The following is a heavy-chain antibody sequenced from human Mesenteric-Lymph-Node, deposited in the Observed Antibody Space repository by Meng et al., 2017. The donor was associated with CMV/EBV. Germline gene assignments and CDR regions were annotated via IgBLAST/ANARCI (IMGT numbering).Heavy chain of an antibody. J-gene: IGHJ3*02. CDR3: ARGYCSSTSCYGDAFDI. CDR1: GFTFSSFG. Sequence: GESLKISCAASGFTFSSFGMNWVRQAPGKGLEWVSFISSNSGYMYYADSVKGRFTISRDNAKSSLYLQMNSLRAEDTAVYYCARGYCSSTSCYGDAFDIWGQGTMVTVSS. CDR2: ISSNSGYM. D-gene: IGHD2-2*01. V-gene: IGHV3-21*04.